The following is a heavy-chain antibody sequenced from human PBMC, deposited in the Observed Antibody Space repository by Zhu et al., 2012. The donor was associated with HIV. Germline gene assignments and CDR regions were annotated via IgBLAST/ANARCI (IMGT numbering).Heavy chain of an antibody. V-gene: IGHV4-38-2*02. D-gene: IGHD3-10*01. CDR2: IYHSGST. J-gene: IGHJ4*02. CDR3: ARDTYYYGSGSDFDY. Sequence: QVQLQESGPGLVKPSETLSLTCTVSGYSISSGYYWGWIRQPPGEGLEWIGSIYHSGSTYYNPSLKSRVTISVDTSKNQFSLKLSSVTAADTAVYYCARDTYYYGSGSDFDYWGQGTLVTVSS. CDR1: GYSISSGYY.